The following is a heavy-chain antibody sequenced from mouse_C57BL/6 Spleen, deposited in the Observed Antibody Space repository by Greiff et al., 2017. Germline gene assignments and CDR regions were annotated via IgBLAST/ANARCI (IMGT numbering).Heavy chain of an antibody. J-gene: IGHJ4*01. V-gene: IGHV1-55*01. CDR2: IYPGSGST. D-gene: IGHD1-1*02. CDR3: AIWGDVMDY. Sequence: GLEWIGDIYPGSGSTNYNEKFKSKATLTVDTSSSTAYMQLSSLTSEDSAVYYCAIWGDVMDYWGQGTSVTVSS.